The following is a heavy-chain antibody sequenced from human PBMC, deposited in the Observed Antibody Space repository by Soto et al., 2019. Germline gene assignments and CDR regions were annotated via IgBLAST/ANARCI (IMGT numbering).Heavy chain of an antibody. CDR2: INHSGSV. Sequence: QVHLQQWGAGLLKPSETLSFTCAVNGGAFNGYYWTWIRQPPGKGLEWIGEINHSGSVDYNPSLNSRVTISIDTSKKQFSLTLTSVTAADTAVYYCARAGAALVRGSIGGFDYWGQGTLVTVSS. D-gene: IGHD3-10*01. J-gene: IGHJ4*02. CDR3: ARAGAALVRGSIGGFDY. V-gene: IGHV4-34*01. CDR1: GGAFNGYY.